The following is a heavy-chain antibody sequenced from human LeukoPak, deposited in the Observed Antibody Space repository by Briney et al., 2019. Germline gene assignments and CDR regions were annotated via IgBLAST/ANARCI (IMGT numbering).Heavy chain of an antibody. J-gene: IGHJ4*02. D-gene: IGHD3-10*01. CDR1: GFTFTSFS. CDR3: ARDGRWFGERYFDY. CDR2: ISASSTTI. V-gene: IGHV3-48*01. Sequence: GGSLLLSYAASGFTFTSFSLNWVRQAPGKGLEWISYISASSTTIYYADSLKGRFTISRDNAKKSLYLQMNSLRVEDTAVYYCARDGRWFGERYFDYWGQGTLVTVSS.